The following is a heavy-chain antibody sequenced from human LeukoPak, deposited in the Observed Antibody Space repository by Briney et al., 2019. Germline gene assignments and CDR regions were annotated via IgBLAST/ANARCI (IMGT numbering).Heavy chain of an antibody. J-gene: IGHJ4*02. CDR2: INHSGST. D-gene: IGHD3-10*01. CDR1: GGSFSGYY. Sequence: SETLSLTCAVYGGSFSGYYWSWIRQPPGKGLEWIGEINHSGSTNYNPSLKSRVTISVDTSKNQFSPKLSSVTAADTAVYYCAMVRGVMGYWGQGTLVTVSS. CDR3: AMVRGVMGY. V-gene: IGHV4-34*01.